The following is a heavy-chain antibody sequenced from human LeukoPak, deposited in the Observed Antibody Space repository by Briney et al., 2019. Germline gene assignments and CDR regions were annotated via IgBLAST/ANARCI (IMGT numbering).Heavy chain of an antibody. CDR1: GGTFSSYA. V-gene: IGHV5-51*01. J-gene: IGHJ5*02. D-gene: IGHD4/OR15-4a*01. CDR2: IYPGDSDT. CDR3: ARQGSHDYP. Sequence: KVSCKASGGTFSSYAISWVRQMPGKGLGWMGIIYPGDSDTRYSPSFQGQVTISADKSISTAYLQWSSLKASDTAMYYCARQGSHDYPWGQGTLVTVSS.